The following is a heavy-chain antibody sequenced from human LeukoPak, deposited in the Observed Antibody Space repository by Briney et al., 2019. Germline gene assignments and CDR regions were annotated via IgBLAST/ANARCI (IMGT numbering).Heavy chain of an antibody. J-gene: IGHJ4*02. V-gene: IGHV1-2*06. CDR3: ARDGRRDGYTDFDY. Sequence: ASVKVSRKASGYTFTGYYMHWVRQAPGQGLEWMGRINPNSGGTNYAQKFQGRVTMTRDTSISTAYMELSRLRSDDTAVYYCARDGRRDGYTDFDYWGQGTLVTVSS. CDR2: INPNSGGT. D-gene: IGHD5-24*01. CDR1: GYTFTGYY.